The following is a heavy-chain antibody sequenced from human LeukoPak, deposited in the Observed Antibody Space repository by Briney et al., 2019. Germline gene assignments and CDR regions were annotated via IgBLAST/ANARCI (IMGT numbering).Heavy chain of an antibody. Sequence: GGSLRLSCAASGFTVSNNYMSWVRQAPGKGLEWVSVIYSGGSTYYADSVKGRFTISRDNSKNTLYLQMNGLRAEDTAVYYCAISLDGIAASSDYWGQGTLVTVSS. CDR1: GFTVSNNY. CDR2: IYSGGST. V-gene: IGHV3-53*01. CDR3: AISLDGIAASSDY. J-gene: IGHJ4*02. D-gene: IGHD6-13*01.